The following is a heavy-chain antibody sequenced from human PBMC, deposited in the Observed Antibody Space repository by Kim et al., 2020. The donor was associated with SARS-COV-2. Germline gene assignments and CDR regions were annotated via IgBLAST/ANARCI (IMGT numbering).Heavy chain of an antibody. Sequence: ASVKVSCKASGYTFTSYAIHWVRQAPGQRLEWMGWINAGNGNTKYSQKFQGRVTITRDTSASTAYMELSSLRSEDTAVYYCARDSRTMVGGVIITGGDYWGPGTLVTVSS. D-gene: IGHD3-10*01. CDR2: INAGNGNT. J-gene: IGHJ4*02. CDR3: ARDSRTMVGGVIITGGDY. CDR1: GYTFTSYA. V-gene: IGHV1-3*01.